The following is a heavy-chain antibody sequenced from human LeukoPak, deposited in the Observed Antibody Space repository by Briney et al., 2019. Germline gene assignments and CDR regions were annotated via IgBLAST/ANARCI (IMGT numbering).Heavy chain of an antibody. CDR1: GYSCTDKY. CDR3: ARAGGRSWFDP. V-gene: IGHV1-2*07. J-gene: IGHJ5*02. Sequence: ASVKVSCKASGYSCTDKYMHCVRHAPGQGLEWMGWINANSGCTSYAHKCQGRCTITTNTSMSTAYMELSRLTSADTAVYYCARAGGRSWFDPWGEGTLVTASS. CDR2: INANSGCT.